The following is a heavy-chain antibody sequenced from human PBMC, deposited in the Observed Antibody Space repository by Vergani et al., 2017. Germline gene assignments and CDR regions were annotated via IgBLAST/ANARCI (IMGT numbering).Heavy chain of an antibody. Sequence: EVQLLESGGGLVQPGGSLRLSCAASGFTFSSYAMSWVRQAPGKGLEWVSAISGSGGSTYYADSVKGRFTISRDNSKNTLYLQMNSLRAEDTAVYYCAKFLYGDYGYYYYYMDVWGKGTTVTVSS. D-gene: IGHD4-17*01. CDR1: GFTFSSYA. CDR2: ISGSGGST. V-gene: IGHV3-23*01. CDR3: AKFLYGDYGYYYYYMDV. J-gene: IGHJ6*03.